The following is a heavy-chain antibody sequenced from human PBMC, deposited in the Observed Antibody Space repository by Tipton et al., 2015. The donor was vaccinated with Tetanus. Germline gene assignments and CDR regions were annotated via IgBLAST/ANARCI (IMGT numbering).Heavy chain of an antibody. CDR3: ARADYNFAKKGPFDS. CDR1: GGSVSGGDYH. D-gene: IGHD3-3*01. V-gene: IGHV4-61*08. CDR2: SHYSGST. J-gene: IGHJ4*02. Sequence: TLSLTCTVSGGSVSGGDYHWSWIRQPPGKGLEWIGYSHYSGSTSSNPSLKSRVTISLDTSKNQFSLSLTSVTAADTAVYYCARADYNFAKKGPFDSWGQGTQVIVS.